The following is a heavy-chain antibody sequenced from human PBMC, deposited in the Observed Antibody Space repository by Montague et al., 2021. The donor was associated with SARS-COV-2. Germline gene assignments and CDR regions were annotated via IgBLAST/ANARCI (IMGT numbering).Heavy chain of an antibody. J-gene: IGHJ6*02. CDR1: GGSISSGGYY. V-gene: IGHV4-31*03. CDR2: IYDSGST. CDR3: AREGGLRYFDWLLRSDYYYYGMDV. Sequence: TLSLTCTVSGGSISSGGYYWSWIRQHPGKGLEWIGYIYDSGSTYYNPSLKSRVTISVDTSKNQFSLKLSSVTAADTAVYYCAREGGLRYFDWLLRSDYYYYGMDVWGQGTTVTVSS. D-gene: IGHD3-9*01.